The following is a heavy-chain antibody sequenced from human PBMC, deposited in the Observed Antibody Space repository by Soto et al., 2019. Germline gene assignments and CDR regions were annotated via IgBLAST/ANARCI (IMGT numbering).Heavy chain of an antibody. J-gene: IGHJ6*02. Sequence: PPQSLSLTCAISGDSVSSNSAAWNWIRQSPSRGLEWLGRAYYRSQWYYDSAVSVRSRITVIPDTSKNQFSLQLNSVTPEDTAVYYCTKQKGDNRNYTGMDVWGQGTTLTISS. V-gene: IGHV6-1*01. CDR1: GDSVSSNSAA. D-gene: IGHD1-7*01. CDR3: TKQKGDNRNYTGMDV. CDR2: AYYRSQWYY.